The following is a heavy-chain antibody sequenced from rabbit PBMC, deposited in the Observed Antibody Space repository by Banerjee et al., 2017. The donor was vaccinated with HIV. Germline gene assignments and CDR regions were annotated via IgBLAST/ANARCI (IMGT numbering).Heavy chain of an antibody. V-gene: IGHV1S40*01. CDR1: GFSFSSGYY. J-gene: IGHJ4*01. D-gene: IGHD7-1*01. CDR2: IYAGSSDKT. CDR3: ARGYVGYDGVYYFNL. Sequence: QSLEESGGDLVKPGASLTLTCTASGFSFSSGYYMCWVRQAPGKGLEWIACIYAGSSDKTYYASWAKGRFTISKTSSTTVTLQMTSLTAADTATYFCARGYVGYDGVYYFNLWGPGTLVTVS.